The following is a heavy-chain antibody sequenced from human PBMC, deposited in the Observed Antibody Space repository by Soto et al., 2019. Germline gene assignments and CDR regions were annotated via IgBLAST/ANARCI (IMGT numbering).Heavy chain of an antibody. J-gene: IGHJ6*02. CDR3: ARVFLSAEDFYYYYGMDV. Sequence: QVQLVQSGAEVKKPGSSVKVSCKASGGTFSSYAISWVRQAPGQGLEWMGGIIPIFGTASYAQKFQGRVTITADESTSTAYMELSSLRSEDTAVYYCARVFLSAEDFYYYYGMDVWGQGTTVTVSS. D-gene: IGHD3-3*01. V-gene: IGHV1-69*01. CDR2: IIPIFGTA. CDR1: GGTFSSYA.